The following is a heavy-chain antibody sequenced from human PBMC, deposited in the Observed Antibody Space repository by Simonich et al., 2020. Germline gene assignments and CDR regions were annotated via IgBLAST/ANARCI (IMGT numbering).Heavy chain of an antibody. V-gene: IGHV1-2*02. J-gene: IGHJ1*01. Sequence: QVQRVRSGAEGKKPGASVRVSCRPSGYAFPGYFLHWVRQAPGKGQEWRGWNNPNRGGTNYAQKFQGRGTMTRDTSISTADMGLSRLRSDDTAVYYCARSHIAAAGTGYFQHWGQGTLVTVSS. CDR3: ARSHIAAAGTGYFQH. CDR1: GYAFPGYF. D-gene: IGHD6-13*01. CDR2: NNPNRGGT.